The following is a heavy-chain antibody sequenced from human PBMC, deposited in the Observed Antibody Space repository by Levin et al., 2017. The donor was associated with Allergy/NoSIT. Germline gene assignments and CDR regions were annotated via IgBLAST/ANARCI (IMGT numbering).Heavy chain of an antibody. CDR3: ARASPLGYCSGGSCSPYYYGMDV. V-gene: IGHV4-59*01. D-gene: IGHD2-15*01. CDR1: GGSISSYY. CDR2: IYDSGST. Sequence: SQTLSLTCTVSGGSISSYYWSWIRQPPGKGLEWIGYIYDSGSTNYNPSLKSRVTISLDTSKNQFSLKLSSVTAADTAVYYCARASPLGYCSGGSCSPYYYGMDVWGQGTTVTVSS. J-gene: IGHJ6*02.